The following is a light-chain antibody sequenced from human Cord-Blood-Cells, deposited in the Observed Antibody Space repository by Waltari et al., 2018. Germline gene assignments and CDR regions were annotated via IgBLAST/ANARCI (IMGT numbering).Light chain of an antibody. J-gene: IGLJ3*02. CDR3: CSYAGSRV. CDR2: EVS. Sequence: QSALTQPASVSGSPGQSITISCTGTSSDVGSYNLVSWYQQHPGKAPKLMIYEVSNRPSGVSNRFSCSKSGNTASLTISGLQAEDEADYYCCSYAGSRVFGGGTKLTVL. CDR1: SSDVGSYNL. V-gene: IGLV2-23*02.